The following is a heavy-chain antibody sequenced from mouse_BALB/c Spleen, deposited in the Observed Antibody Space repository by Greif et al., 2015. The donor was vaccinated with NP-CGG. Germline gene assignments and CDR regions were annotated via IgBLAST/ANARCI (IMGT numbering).Heavy chain of an antibody. CDR1: GYNFTSYW. CDR3: ARSADYYGSCWFAY. Sequence: VQLQQSGAELVKPGTSVKLSCKASGYNFTSYWINWVKLRPGQGLEWIGDIYPGSGSTNYNEKFKSKATLTVDTSSSTAYMRLSSLASEDSALYYCARSADYYGSCWFAYWGQGTLVTVSA. CDR2: IYPGSGST. J-gene: IGHJ3*01. V-gene: IGHV1-55*01. D-gene: IGHD1-1*01.